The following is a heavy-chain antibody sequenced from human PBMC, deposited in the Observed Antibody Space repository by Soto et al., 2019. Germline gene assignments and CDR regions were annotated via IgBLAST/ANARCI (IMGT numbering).Heavy chain of an antibody. CDR1: GFTFDDYA. CDR2: ISWNSGNL. CDR3: AKGASATVFAFNDY. D-gene: IGHD2-15*01. J-gene: IGHJ4*02. Sequence: EVQLVESGGGLVQPGRCLRLSCAASGFTFDDYAMHWVRQPPGKGLEWGSSISWNSGNLCYGDAVKGRFTISTDNAKNSLYLQKTSLTGEDTVLYYCAKGASATVFAFNDYWGQGTLVTVSS. V-gene: IGHV3-9*01.